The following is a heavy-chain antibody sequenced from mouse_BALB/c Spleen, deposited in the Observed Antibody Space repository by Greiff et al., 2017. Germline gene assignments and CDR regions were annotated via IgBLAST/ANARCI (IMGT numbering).Heavy chain of an antibody. J-gene: IGHJ4*01. D-gene: IGHD2-4*01. CDR2: IWAGGST. CDR1: GFSLTSYG. V-gene: IGHV2-9*02. Sequence: QVQLKESGPGLVAPSQSLSITCTVSGFSLTSYGVHWVRQPPGKGLEWLGVIWAGGSTNYNSALMSRLSISKDNSKSQVFLKMNSLQTDDTAMYYCARGDYDGDDAMDYWGQGTSVTVSS. CDR3: ARGDYDGDDAMDY.